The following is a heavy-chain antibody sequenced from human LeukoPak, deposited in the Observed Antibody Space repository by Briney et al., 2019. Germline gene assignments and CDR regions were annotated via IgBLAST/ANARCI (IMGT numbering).Heavy chain of an antibody. CDR2: IYYSGST. Sequence: PSETLSLTCTVSGGSISSYYWSWIRQPPGKGLEWIGYIYYSGSTSYNPSLKSRVTISVDTSKNQFSLKLSSVTAADTAVYYCARDGGSNWFDPWGQGTLVTVSS. V-gene: IGHV4-59*01. CDR1: GGSISSYY. D-gene: IGHD2-15*01. CDR3: ARDGGSNWFDP. J-gene: IGHJ5*02.